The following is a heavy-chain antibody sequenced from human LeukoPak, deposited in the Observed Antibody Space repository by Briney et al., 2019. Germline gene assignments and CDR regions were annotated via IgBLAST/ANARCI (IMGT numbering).Heavy chain of an antibody. V-gene: IGHV3-23*01. D-gene: IGHD5-12*01. CDR2: ISGSGHST. CDR1: GFNFGSYV. Sequence: GGSLRLFCVGTGFNFGSYVMSWVRQAPGKGLEWVSVISGSGHSTYYAESVKGRFTISRDNSKNTLYLQMNSLRAEDTAVYYCAKIQYSGYDSGAFDIWGQGTMVTVSS. CDR3: AKIQYSGYDSGAFDI. J-gene: IGHJ3*02.